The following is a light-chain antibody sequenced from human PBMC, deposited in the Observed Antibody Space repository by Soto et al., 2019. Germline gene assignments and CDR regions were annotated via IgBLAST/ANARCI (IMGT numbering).Light chain of an antibody. J-gene: IGKJ1*01. Sequence: DIQMAQSPSSSLSASVGDRVTITCRASQSISSYLNWYQQKPGKAPKLLIYAASSLQSGVPSRFSGSGSGTAFTLTISSLQPEDFATYYCQQSYSTLWTFGQGTKVEIK. CDR1: QSISSY. CDR2: AAS. CDR3: QQSYSTLWT. V-gene: IGKV1-39*01.